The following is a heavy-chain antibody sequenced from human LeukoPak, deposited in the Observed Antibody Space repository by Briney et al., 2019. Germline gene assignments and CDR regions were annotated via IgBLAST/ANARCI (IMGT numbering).Heavy chain of an antibody. CDR2: IKQDGSVK. Sequence: GGSLRLSCAASGFTFSSYWMSWVRQAPGKGLEWVANIKQDGSVKYYVDSVKGRFTISRDNAKNSLYLQMNSLRVEDTAVYYCATDGDYDWNYRSGFDSWGQGTLVTVSS. V-gene: IGHV3-7*01. J-gene: IGHJ4*02. CDR1: GFTFSSYW. D-gene: IGHD1-7*01. CDR3: ATDGDYDWNYRSGFDS.